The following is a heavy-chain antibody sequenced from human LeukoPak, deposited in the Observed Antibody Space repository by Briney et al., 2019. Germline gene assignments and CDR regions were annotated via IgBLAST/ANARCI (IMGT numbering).Heavy chain of an antibody. V-gene: IGHV4-34*01. D-gene: IGHD3-16*01. CDR1: GGSFSGYY. CDR2: INHGGST. Sequence: SETLSLTCAVYGGSFSGYYWSWIRQPPGNGLEWIGEINHGGSTNYNPSLKSRVTISVDTSKNQFSLKLSSVTAADTAVYYCARGKDDLPDYWGQGTLVTVSS. J-gene: IGHJ4*02. CDR3: ARGKDDLPDY.